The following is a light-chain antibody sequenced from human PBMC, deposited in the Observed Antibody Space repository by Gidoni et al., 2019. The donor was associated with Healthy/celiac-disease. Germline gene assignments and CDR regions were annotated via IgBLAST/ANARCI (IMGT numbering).Light chain of an antibody. V-gene: IGKV1-39*01. Sequence: DIQMTQSPSSLSASVGDRVTIPCRASQSISSYLNWYQQKQGNAPKLLIYAASSLQSGVPSRFSGSGSGTDFTLTISSLQSEDFATYYCQQSYSTPYTFGQGTKLEIK. J-gene: IGKJ2*01. CDR3: QQSYSTPYT. CDR2: AAS. CDR1: QSISSY.